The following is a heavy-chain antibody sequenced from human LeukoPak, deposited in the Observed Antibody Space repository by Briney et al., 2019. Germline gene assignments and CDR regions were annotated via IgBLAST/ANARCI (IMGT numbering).Heavy chain of an antibody. D-gene: IGHD5/OR15-5a*01. V-gene: IGHV3-23*01. CDR1: GFTFSSFA. CDR2: ISGSGGST. J-gene: IGHJ5*02. CDR3: AKSTGSGVYRPFDP. Sequence: GGSLRLSCAASGFTFSSFAMSWVRQAPGKGLEWVSSISGSGGSTYYADSMKGRFIISRDNSKNTLYLQMNSLRAEDTAVYYCAKSTGSGVYRPFDPWGQGTLVTVSS.